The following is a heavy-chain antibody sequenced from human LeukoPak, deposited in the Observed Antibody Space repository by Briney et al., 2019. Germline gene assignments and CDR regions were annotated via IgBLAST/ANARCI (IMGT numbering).Heavy chain of an antibody. CDR1: GFTFSSYW. CDR2: IKQDGSEK. D-gene: IGHD1-26*01. J-gene: IGHJ4*02. V-gene: IGHV3-7*01. CDR3: ATTRGIVGATDSDY. Sequence: GGSLRLSCAASGFTFSSYWMSWVRQAPGKGLEWVANIKQDGSEKYYVDSVKGRFTISRDNAKNSLYLQMNSLRAEDTAVYYCATTRGIVGATDSDYWGQGTLVTVSS.